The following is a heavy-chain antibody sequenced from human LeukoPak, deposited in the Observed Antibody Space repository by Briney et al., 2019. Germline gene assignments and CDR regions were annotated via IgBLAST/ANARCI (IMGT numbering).Heavy chain of an antibody. V-gene: IGHV1-46*01. D-gene: IGHD5-18*01. J-gene: IGHJ4*02. Sequence: ASVKVSCKASGYTFTSYGISWVRQAPGQGLEWMGIINPSGGSTSYAQKFQGRVTMTRDTSTSTVYMELSSLRSEDTAVYYCARDEIGLPSDYWGQGTLVTVSS. CDR2: INPSGGST. CDR3: ARDEIGLPSDY. CDR1: GYTFTSYG.